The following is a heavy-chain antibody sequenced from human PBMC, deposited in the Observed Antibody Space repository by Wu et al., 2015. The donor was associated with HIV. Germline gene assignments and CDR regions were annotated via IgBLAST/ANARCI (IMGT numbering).Heavy chain of an antibody. CDR3: VRDSTEDRPNWFDP. CDR1: GYNFKTYG. CDR2: ISGYNGNT. Sequence: QVQLVQSGAEVKKSGASLKVSCKASGYNFKTYGISWLRQAPGQGLEWMGWISGYNGNTNYAQNLQDRLTMTTDTSTSTVYLELRSLRSDDTAVYYCVRDSTEDRPNWFDPGAREPWSSSP. D-gene: IGHD6-6*01. V-gene: IGHV1-18*01. J-gene: IGHJ5*02.